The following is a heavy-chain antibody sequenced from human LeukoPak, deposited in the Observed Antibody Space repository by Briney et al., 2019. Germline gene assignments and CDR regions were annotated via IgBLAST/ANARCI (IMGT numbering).Heavy chain of an antibody. V-gene: IGHV3-23*01. CDR1: GITFRGYD. CDR3: AKSKDSSSRSDGFDI. CDR2: ISGSGGST. J-gene: IGHJ3*02. D-gene: IGHD6-13*01. Sequence: GGTLRLSCAASGITFRGYDMSWVRQAPGKGLEWVSTISGSGGSTYYADSVKGRFTISRDNSKNTLYLQMNSLRAEDTAVYYCAKSKDSSSRSDGFDIWGQGTMVNVSS.